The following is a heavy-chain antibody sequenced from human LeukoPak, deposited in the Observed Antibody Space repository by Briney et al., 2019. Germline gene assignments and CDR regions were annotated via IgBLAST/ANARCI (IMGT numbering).Heavy chain of an antibody. J-gene: IGHJ4*02. CDR3: VIGIEGAANY. CDR2: IRYNGDIQ. V-gene: IGHV3-30*02. D-gene: IGHD1-26*01. CDR1: GFTFSNYG. Sequence: PGGSLRLSCAAFGFTFSNYGIHWVRQSPGKGLEWVAFIRYNGDIQYYADSVKGRFTISRDNSKNTLYLQMNSLRSEDTAMYHCVIGIEGAANYWGQGTLVTVSS.